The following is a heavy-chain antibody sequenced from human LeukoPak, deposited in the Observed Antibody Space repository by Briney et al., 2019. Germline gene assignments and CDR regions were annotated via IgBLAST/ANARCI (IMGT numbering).Heavy chain of an antibody. V-gene: IGHV4-38-2*02. D-gene: IGHD6-13*01. CDR3: AREYSSSWYFKWFDP. CDR1: GYSISSGYF. CDR2: IYNIGST. Sequence: SETLSLTCTVSGYSISSGYFWGWIRQPPGKGREGIGTIYNIGSTYYNASLESRATISGDTSKNQFSLKLSSVTAADTAVYYCAREYSSSWYFKWFDPWGQGTLVTVSP. J-gene: IGHJ5*02.